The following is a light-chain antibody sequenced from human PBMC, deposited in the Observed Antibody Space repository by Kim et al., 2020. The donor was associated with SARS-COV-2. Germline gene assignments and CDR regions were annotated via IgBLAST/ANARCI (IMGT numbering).Light chain of an antibody. V-gene: IGLV3-1*01. CDR2: QDS. CDR3: QAWDSSRVV. CDR1: KLGDKY. J-gene: IGLJ2*01. Sequence: SYELTQPPSVSVSPGQTASIACSGDKLGDKYACWYQQKPGQSPVLVISQDSKRPSGIPERFSGSNSGNTATLTISGTQAMDEADYYCQAWDSSRVVFGGG.